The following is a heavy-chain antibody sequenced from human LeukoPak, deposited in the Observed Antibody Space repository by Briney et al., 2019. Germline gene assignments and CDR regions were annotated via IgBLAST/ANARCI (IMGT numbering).Heavy chain of an antibody. V-gene: IGHV4-30-2*01. J-gene: IGHJ5*02. CDR1: GGSISSGGYS. Sequence: RPSETLSLTCAVSGGSISSGGYSWSWIRQPPGKGLEWIGYIYHSGSTYYNPSLKSRVTISVDRSKNQFSLKLSSVTAADTAVYYCARGDRWFDPWGQGTLVTVSS. CDR2: IYHSGST. CDR3: ARGDRWFDP.